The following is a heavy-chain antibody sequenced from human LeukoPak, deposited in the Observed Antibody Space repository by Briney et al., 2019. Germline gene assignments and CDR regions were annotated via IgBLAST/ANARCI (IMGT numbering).Heavy chain of an antibody. D-gene: IGHD6-19*01. CDR2: IDYSGTT. Sequence: NTSETLSLTCSVSGGSISSSSYYWAWIRQPPGKGLQWIGSIDYSGTTYYNPSLQSRVTMSVDTSKNQFSLKVNSVTAADTAVYYCARGYNSGWYAYWGQGTLVTVSS. CDR3: ARGYNSGWYAY. V-gene: IGHV4-39*01. CDR1: GGSISSSSYY. J-gene: IGHJ4*02.